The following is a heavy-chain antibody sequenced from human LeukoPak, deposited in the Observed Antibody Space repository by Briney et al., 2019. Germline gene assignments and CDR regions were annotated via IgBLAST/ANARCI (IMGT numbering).Heavy chain of an antibody. V-gene: IGHV4-59*01. CDR3: ARTVREWSGITIFGGETAKNYYYYMDV. CDR2: IYYSGST. D-gene: IGHD3-3*01. Sequence: KPSETLSLTCTVSGGSISSYYWSWIRQPPGKGLEWIGYIYYSGSTNYNPSLKSRVTISVDTSKNQFSLKLSSVTAADTAVYYCARTVREWSGITIFGGETAKNYYYYMDVWGKGTTVTVSS. CDR1: GGSISSYY. J-gene: IGHJ6*03.